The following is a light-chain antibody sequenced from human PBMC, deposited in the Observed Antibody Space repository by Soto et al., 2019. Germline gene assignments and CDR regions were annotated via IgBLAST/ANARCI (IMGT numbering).Light chain of an antibody. CDR3: QQLNSYSLT. CDR2: AAS. V-gene: IGKV1-9*01. CDR1: QGISSY. J-gene: IGKJ4*01. Sequence: IQLTQSPSSLSASVGDRVTITCRASQGISSYLAWYQQKPGNAPKLLIYAASTLQSGVPSRFSGSGSGTDVTLTISSLQPEDFATYYCQQLNSYSLTFGGGTKVEIK.